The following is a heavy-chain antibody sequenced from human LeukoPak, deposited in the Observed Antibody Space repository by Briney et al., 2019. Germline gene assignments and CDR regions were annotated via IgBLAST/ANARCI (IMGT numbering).Heavy chain of an antibody. CDR1: GFIFSDHY. Sequence: GGSLRLSCGAPGFIFSDHYMDWVRQAPGKGLEWVGRIRNKANSYTTEYAASVRGRFTISRDDSKNSLYLQMNSLKTEDTAVYYCGRGRYSGSYFDYWGQGTLVTVSS. D-gene: IGHD1-26*01. CDR3: GRGRYSGSYFDY. V-gene: IGHV3-72*01. CDR2: IRNKANSYTT. J-gene: IGHJ4*02.